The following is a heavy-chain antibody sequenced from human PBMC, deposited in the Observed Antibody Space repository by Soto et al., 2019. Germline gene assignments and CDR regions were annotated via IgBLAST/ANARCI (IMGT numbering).Heavy chain of an antibody. CDR2: IYYSGST. CDR1: GGSISSGDSY. J-gene: IGHJ2*01. D-gene: IGHD2-15*01. CDR3: ARIYCSGGSCYFPPNWYFDL. V-gene: IGHV4-30-4*01. Sequence: QVQLQESGPGLVKPSQTLSLTCTVSGGSISSGDSYWSWIRQPPGKGLEWIGYIYYSGSTYYNPSLKSRVTISVDTSKNQFSLKLSSVTAADTAVYYCARIYCSGGSCYFPPNWYFDLWGRGTLVTVSS.